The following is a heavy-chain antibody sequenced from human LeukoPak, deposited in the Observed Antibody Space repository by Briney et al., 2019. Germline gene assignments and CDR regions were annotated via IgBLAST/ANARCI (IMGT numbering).Heavy chain of an antibody. CDR2: IGSSGSTI. V-gene: IGHV3-48*03. CDR3: ARDFKTLYYFDY. J-gene: IGHJ4*02. Sequence: GGSLRLSCAASGFTFSSYEMNWVRQAPGKGLEWVSYIGSSGSTIYYADSVKGRFTISRDNAKNSLYLQMNSLRAEDTAVYYCARDFKTLYYFDYWGQGTLVAVSS. CDR1: GFTFSSYE.